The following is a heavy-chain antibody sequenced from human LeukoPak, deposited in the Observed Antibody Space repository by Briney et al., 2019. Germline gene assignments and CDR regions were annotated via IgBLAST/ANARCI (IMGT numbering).Heavy chain of an antibody. D-gene: IGHD1-26*01. CDR3: ARGRPYSGGYHLDY. Sequence: PSETLSLTCTVSGDSTSSDNYYGGWVRQPPGKGLEWIGNIYYSGSTYYNPSLKSRVTMSVDTSKNQFFLKLNPVTAADTAVYYCARGRPYSGGYHLDYWGQGTLVTVSA. V-gene: IGHV4-39*01. J-gene: IGHJ4*02. CDR2: IYYSGST. CDR1: GDSTSSDNYY.